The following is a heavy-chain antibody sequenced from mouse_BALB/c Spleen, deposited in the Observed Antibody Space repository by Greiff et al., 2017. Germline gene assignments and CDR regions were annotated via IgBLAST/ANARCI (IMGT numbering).Heavy chain of an antibody. Sequence: VQLQQSGAELVKPGASVKLSCTASGFNIKDTYMHWGKQRLEQGLEWFGRFDPANGNTKYDPKFQGKATITADTSSNTAYLQLSSLTSEDTAVYYCARNYGYYFDYWGQGTTLTVSS. J-gene: IGHJ2*01. CDR3: ARNYGYYFDY. D-gene: IGHD1-2*01. V-gene: IGHV14-3*02. CDR1: GFNIKDTY. CDR2: FDPANGNT.